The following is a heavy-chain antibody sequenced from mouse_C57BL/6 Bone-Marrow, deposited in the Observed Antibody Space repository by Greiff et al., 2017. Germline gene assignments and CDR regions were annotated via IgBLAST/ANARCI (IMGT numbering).Heavy chain of an antibody. CDR3: ARSYYGYDRAWFAY. V-gene: IGHV1-64*01. CDR1: GYTFTSYW. J-gene: IGHJ3*01. Sequence: VQLQQPGAELVKPGASVKLSCKASGYTFTSYWMHWVKQRPGQGLEWIGMIHPNSGSTNYNEKLKSKATLTVDKSSSPAYMQLSSLTSEDSAVYYCARSYYGYDRAWFAYWGQGTLVTVSA. CDR2: IHPNSGST. D-gene: IGHD2-9*01.